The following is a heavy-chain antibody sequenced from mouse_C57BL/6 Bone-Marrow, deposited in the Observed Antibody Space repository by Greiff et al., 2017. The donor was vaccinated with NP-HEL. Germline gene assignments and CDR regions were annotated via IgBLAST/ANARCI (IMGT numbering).Heavy chain of an antibody. V-gene: IGHV6-6*01. D-gene: IGHD2-3*01. Sequence: EVMLVESGGGLVQPGGSMKLSCAASGFTFSDAWMDWVRQSPEQGLEWVAEIRNKANNHATYYAESVKGRFTISRDDSKSSVYLQMNILRAEDTGIYYCTSGDGYYVSFAYWGQGTLVTVSA. CDR1: GFTFSDAW. J-gene: IGHJ3*01. CDR3: TSGDGYYVSFAY. CDR2: IRNKANNHAT.